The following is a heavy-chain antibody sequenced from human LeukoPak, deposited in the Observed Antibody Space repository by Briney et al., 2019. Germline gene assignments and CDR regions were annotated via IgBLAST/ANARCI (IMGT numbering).Heavy chain of an antibody. Sequence: SQTLSLTCTVSGGSISSGSYYWSWIRQPAGKGLEWIGRIYSSGSTNYNPYLKSRVTISVDTSKNQLSLKLSSVTAADTAVYYCARGGTPGWYYDSRSPLYVDYWGQGTLVTVSS. J-gene: IGHJ4*02. D-gene: IGHD3-22*01. CDR2: IYSSGST. CDR1: GGSISSGSYY. V-gene: IGHV4-61*02. CDR3: ARGGTPGWYYDSRSPLYVDY.